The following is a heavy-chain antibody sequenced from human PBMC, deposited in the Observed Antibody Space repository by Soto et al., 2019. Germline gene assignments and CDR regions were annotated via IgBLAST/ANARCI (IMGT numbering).Heavy chain of an antibody. CDR3: ARGQVATITYYYYYYMDV. Sequence: GGSLRLSCAASGFTFSSYGMHWVRQAPGKGLEWVAVIWYDGSNKYYADSVKGRFTISRDNSKNTLYLQMNSLRAEDTAVYYCARGQVATITYYYYYYMDVWGKGTTVTVSS. D-gene: IGHD5-12*01. V-gene: IGHV3-33*01. J-gene: IGHJ6*03. CDR1: GFTFSSYG. CDR2: IWYDGSNK.